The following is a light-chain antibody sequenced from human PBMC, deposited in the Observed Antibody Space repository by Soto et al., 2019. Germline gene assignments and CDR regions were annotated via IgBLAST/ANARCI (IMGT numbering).Light chain of an antibody. CDR2: DVS. CDR1: SSDVGGYNY. Sequence: QSALTQPASVSESPGQSITISCTGTSSDVGGYNYVSWYQQHPGKAPTLMIFDVSNRPSGVSDRFSGSKSGNMASLTISGLQAEYEADYSCSSYTISSTPYVFGTGPKLTVL. CDR3: SSYTISSTPYV. J-gene: IGLJ1*01. V-gene: IGLV2-14*01.